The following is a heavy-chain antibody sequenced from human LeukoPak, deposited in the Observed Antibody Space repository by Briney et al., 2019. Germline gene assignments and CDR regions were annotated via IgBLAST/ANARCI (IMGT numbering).Heavy chain of an antibody. J-gene: IGHJ3*02. CDR2: ISSSGSTI. CDR1: GFTFSNYY. V-gene: IGHV3-11*04. CDR3: ARDRGHYYDSSGLQCAFDI. D-gene: IGHD3-22*01. Sequence: PGGSLRLSCAASGFTFSNYYMSWIRQAPGKGLEWVSYISSSGSTIYYADSVKGRFTISRDNAKSSLYLQMNSLRAEDTAVYYCARDRGHYYDSSGLQCAFDIWGQGTMVTVSS.